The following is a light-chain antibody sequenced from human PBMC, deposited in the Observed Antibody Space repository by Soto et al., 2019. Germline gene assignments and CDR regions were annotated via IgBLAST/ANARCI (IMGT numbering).Light chain of an antibody. Sequence: DMELTRSPSSLSASLGARVTITCRAGQSISNYWNWYQHKPGKVPKLLIYAASSLQSGVPTRFSGSGSGTDFTLTINSLQPEDFATYYCQQSYGTPLTFGGGTKIEIK. CDR3: QQSYGTPLT. J-gene: IGKJ4*01. CDR1: QSISNY. V-gene: IGKV1-39*01. CDR2: AAS.